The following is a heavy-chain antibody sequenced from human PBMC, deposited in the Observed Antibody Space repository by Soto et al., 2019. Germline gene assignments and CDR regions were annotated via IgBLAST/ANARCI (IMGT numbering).Heavy chain of an antibody. V-gene: IGHV1-3*01. CDR2: INAGNGNT. D-gene: IGHD4-17*01. J-gene: IGHJ5*02. CDR1: GYTFTSYA. CDR3: WRGGGDYGDYRLDP. Sequence: QVQLVQSGAEVKKPGASVKVSCKASGYTFTSYAMHWVRQAPGQRLEWMGWINAGNGNTKYSQKFQGRVTITRDTSASTAYVGVSSLRSEDTALDYCWRGGGDYGDYRLDPWGQGTLVTVSS.